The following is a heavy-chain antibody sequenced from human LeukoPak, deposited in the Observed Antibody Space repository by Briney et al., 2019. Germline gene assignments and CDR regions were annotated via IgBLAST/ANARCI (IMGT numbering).Heavy chain of an antibody. CDR2: INPNSGGT. CDR1: GYTFTSYY. J-gene: IGHJ3*02. D-gene: IGHD6-19*01. Sequence: ASVKVSCKASGYTFTSYYMHWVRQAPGQGLEWMGRINPNSGGTNYAQKFQGRVTMTRDTSISTAYMELSRLRSDDTAVYYCARVFSRWLDALDIWGQGTMVTVSS. CDR3: ARVFSRWLDALDI. V-gene: IGHV1-2*06.